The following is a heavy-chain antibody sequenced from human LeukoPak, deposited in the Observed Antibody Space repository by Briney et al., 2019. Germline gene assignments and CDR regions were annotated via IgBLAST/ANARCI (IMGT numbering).Heavy chain of an antibody. V-gene: IGHV4-59*08. CDR3: ARHAYSSSWYNAGGWFDP. Sequence: PSETLSLTCTVSGGSISSYYWSWIGQPPGKGLEWIRYIYYSGSTNYNPSLKSRVTISVDTSKNQFSLKLSSVTAADTAVYYCARHAYSSSWYNAGGWFDPWGQGTLVTVSS. J-gene: IGHJ5*02. CDR2: IYYSGST. CDR1: GGSISSYY. D-gene: IGHD6-13*01.